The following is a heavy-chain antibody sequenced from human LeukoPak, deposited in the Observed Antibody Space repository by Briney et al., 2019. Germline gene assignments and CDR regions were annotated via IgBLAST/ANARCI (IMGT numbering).Heavy chain of an antibody. Sequence: GGSLRLSCVASGFTFDDYGMSWVRQAPGKGLEWVSGINWNGGSTGYADSVKGRFTISRDNAKNSLYLQMNSLRAEDTALYYCATTYYCGSGSIHWGQGTLVTVSS. CDR3: ATTYYCGSGSIH. J-gene: IGHJ4*02. CDR2: INWNGGST. V-gene: IGHV3-20*04. CDR1: GFTFDDYG. D-gene: IGHD3-10*01.